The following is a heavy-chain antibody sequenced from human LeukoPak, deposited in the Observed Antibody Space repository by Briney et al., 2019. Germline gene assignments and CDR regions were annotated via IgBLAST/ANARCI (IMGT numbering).Heavy chain of an antibody. J-gene: IGHJ3*02. V-gene: IGHV3-30*03. Sequence: GGSLRLSCAASGFTFRNYWMHWVRRAPGRGLEWVAVISYDGSNKYYADSVKGRFTISRDNSKNTLYLQMNSLRAEDTAVYYCASYSSSFNAFDIWGQGTMVTVSS. D-gene: IGHD6-13*01. CDR1: GFTFRNYW. CDR3: ASYSSSFNAFDI. CDR2: ISYDGSNK.